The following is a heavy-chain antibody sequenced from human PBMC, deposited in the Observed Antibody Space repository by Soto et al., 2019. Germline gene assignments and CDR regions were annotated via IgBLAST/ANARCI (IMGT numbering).Heavy chain of an antibody. J-gene: IGHJ6*02. CDR1: GLPSGTFS. D-gene: IGHD3-10*01. CDR2: ISYDGSNK. CDR3: AREAGVYGSGSYGMDV. V-gene: IGHV3-30-3*01. Sequence: QVQLVESGGGGVNPGRSLSLSFEALGLPSGTFSFPGFARVPAKGLEWVAVISYDGSNKYNADSVKGRFTISRDNSKNTLYLQMNSLRAEDTAVYYCAREAGVYGSGSYGMDVWGQGTTVTVSS.